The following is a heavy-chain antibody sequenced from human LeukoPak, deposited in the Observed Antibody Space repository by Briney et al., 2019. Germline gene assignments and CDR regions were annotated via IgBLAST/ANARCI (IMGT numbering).Heavy chain of an antibody. D-gene: IGHD2-2*01. J-gene: IGHJ4*02. V-gene: IGHV4-59*01. CDR2: IYYSGST. Sequence: PSETLSLTCTVSGGSISSYYWSWIRQPPGKGLEWIGYIYYSGSTNYNPSLKSRVTISVDTSKNQFSLKLSSVTAADTAVYYCARVLRPYQRYCSSTSCYDVRDPSYYFDYWGQGTLVTVSS. CDR3: ARVLRPYQRYCSSTSCYDVRDPSYYFDY. CDR1: GGSISSYY.